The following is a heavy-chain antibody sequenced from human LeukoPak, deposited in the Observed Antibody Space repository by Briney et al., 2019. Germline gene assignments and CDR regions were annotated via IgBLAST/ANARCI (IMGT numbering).Heavy chain of an antibody. D-gene: IGHD1-26*01. V-gene: IGHV4-34*01. J-gene: IGHJ4*02. CDR1: GGSFSGYY. CDR2: INHSGST. Sequence: SETLSLTCAVYGGSFSGYYWSWIRQPPGKGLEWIGEINHSGSTNYNPSLKSRVTISVDTSKNQFSLKLSSVTAADTAVYYCARDKPYSGSYSGLDYWGQGTLVTVSS. CDR3: ARDKPYSGSYSGLDY.